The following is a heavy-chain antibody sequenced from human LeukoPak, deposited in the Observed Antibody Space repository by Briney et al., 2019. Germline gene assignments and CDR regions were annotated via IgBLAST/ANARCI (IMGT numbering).Heavy chain of an antibody. CDR3: PRGLGPENWFGP. CDR1: GGTYSSYA. J-gene: IGHJ5*02. CDR2: IIPIFGTA. Sequence: SVKVSCKASGGTYSSYAISSVRQAPGQQLECMGGIIPIFGTANYAQKLQGRVTNTADESTSTTYMSLSNLRAEDTAVCYCPRGLGPENWFGPWGEGTLVTVSS. V-gene: IGHV1-69*13.